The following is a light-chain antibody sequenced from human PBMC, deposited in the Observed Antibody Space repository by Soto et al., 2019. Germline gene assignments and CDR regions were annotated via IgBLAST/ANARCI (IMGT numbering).Light chain of an antibody. CDR1: GLPRKY. CDR2: KDS. Sequence: SYELTQPPSVSVSLGQMARITCSGEGLPRKYAYWYQQKPGQPPVLVIHKDSERPSGIPERFSGSSSGTIATLTITGVQAEDEADYYCLSADNGRTTSYRVFGGGTKLTVL. CDR3: LSADNGRTTSYRV. V-gene: IGLV3-16*01. J-gene: IGLJ3*02.